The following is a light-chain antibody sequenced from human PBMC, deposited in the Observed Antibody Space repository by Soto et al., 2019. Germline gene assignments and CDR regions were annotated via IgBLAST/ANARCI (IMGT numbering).Light chain of an antibody. CDR1: RNDIGAYEF. J-gene: IGLJ1*01. CDR3: KSYAGSNTYV. CDR2: EVV. V-gene: IGLV2-8*01. Sequence: LTQPPSASGSPGHSVTISCTGTRNDIGAYEFVSWYQHHPGKAPKLIIYEVVQRPSGVPDRFSGSKSGNTASLTVSGLQAADEADYYCKSYAGSNTYVFGTGTKVTVL.